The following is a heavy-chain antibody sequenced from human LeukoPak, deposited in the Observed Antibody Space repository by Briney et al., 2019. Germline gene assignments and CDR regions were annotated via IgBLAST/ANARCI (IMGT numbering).Heavy chain of an antibody. Sequence: GGSLRLSCAASGFTVSSNCMSWVRQAPGKGLEWVSVIYSGGSTYYADSVKGRFTISRDNSKNTLYLQMNSLRAEDTAVYYCARGRRGYYYDSSVVMGFDYWGQGTLVTVSS. CDR3: ARGRRGYYYDSSVVMGFDY. D-gene: IGHD3-22*01. CDR1: GFTVSSNC. CDR2: IYSGGST. J-gene: IGHJ4*02. V-gene: IGHV3-66*02.